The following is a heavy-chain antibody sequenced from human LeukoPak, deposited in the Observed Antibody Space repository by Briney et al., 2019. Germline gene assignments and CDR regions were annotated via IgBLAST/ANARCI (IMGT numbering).Heavy chain of an antibody. CDR2: ISGSDGSK. CDR1: GFPFSRYA. Sequence: GGSLRLSCAASGFPFSRYAMSWVRQTPEKGLELVSVISGSDGSKYYADSVKGRFTISRDDSRNTVYLQMNNLRAEDTAVYYCTKQVSCDTTTCYAGMPPDYWGQGTLVTVSS. CDR3: TKQVSCDTTTCYAGMPPDY. D-gene: IGHD2/OR15-2a*01. J-gene: IGHJ4*02. V-gene: IGHV3-23*01.